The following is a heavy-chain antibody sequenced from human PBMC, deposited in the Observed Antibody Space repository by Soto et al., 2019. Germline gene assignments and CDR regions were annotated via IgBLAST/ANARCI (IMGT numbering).Heavy chain of an antibody. V-gene: IGHV4-39*01. J-gene: IGHJ3*02. CDR1: GGSLSSSSYY. CDR3: ARHVNLWAQAAGGI. Sequence: QLQLQESGPGLVKPSETLSLTCTVSGGSLSSSSYYWGWLRQPPGKGLEWIGSIYNSGITYSNPSPNRRVTLTGDSSTNKCTLQLSSVAAADTAVYYDARHVNLWAQAAGGIWGQGTMVTVSS. CDR2: IYNSGIT. D-gene: IGHD2-8*02.